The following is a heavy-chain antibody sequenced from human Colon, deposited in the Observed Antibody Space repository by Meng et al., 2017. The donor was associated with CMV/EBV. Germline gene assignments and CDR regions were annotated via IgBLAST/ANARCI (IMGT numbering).Heavy chain of an antibody. CDR2: INRDGSEK. CDR3: AKGQGIIYD. V-gene: IGHV3-7*01. CDR1: GFNFNFYW. D-gene: IGHD5/OR15-5a*01. Sequence: GESLKISCEVSGFNFNFYWMSWVRQAPGKGLEWVANINRDGSEKNYVDSVKGRFTVSRDNVKNSLYLQMNTLSVEDMAVYYCAKGQGIIYDWGQGTLVTVSS. J-gene: IGHJ4*02.